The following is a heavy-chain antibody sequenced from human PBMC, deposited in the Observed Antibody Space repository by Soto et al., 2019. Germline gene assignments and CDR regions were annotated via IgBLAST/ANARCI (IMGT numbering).Heavy chain of an antibody. V-gene: IGHV3-30-3*01. Sequence: ESGGGVVQPGRSLRLSCAASGFTFSSYAMHWVRQAPGKGLEWVAVISYDGSNKYYADSVKGRFTISRDNSKNTLYLQMNSLRAEDTAVYYCARGWEMATALHYWGQGTLVTVSS. CDR3: ARGWEMATALHY. CDR1: GFTFSSYA. D-gene: IGHD5-18*01. J-gene: IGHJ4*02. CDR2: ISYDGSNK.